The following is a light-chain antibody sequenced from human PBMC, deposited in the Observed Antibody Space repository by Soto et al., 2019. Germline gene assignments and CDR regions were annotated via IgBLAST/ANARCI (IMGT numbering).Light chain of an antibody. Sequence: QPVLTQPPSVSGAPGQRVTISCTGSSSNIGAGYDVHWYQQLPGTAPKLLMYGNSNRPSGVPDRFSGSKSGTSASLAITGLQAEDEADYYCQSYDNSLSGSWVFGGGTKLTLL. J-gene: IGLJ3*02. V-gene: IGLV1-40*01. CDR2: GNS. CDR3: QSYDNSLSGSWV. CDR1: SSNIGAGYD.